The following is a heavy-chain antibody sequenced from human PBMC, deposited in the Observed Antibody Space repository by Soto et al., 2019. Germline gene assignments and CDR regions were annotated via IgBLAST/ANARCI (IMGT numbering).Heavy chain of an antibody. CDR2: IDSSSSNK. V-gene: IGHV3-48*02. D-gene: IGHD5-18*01. CDR1: GFTFDSYS. J-gene: IGHJ4*02. Sequence: EVQLVESGGGLVQPGGSLRLSCAASGFTFDSYSMNWVRQAPGKGLEWVSYIDSSSSNKHYADSVKGRFTISRDNAKNALYLQMSSLRDEDTAVCYCARDDDSAMALNFDYWGQGTLVTVSS. CDR3: ARDDDSAMALNFDY.